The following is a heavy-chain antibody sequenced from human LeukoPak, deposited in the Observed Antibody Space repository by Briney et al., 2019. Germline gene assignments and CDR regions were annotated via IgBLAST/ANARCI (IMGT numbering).Heavy chain of an antibody. CDR2: TRNKANSYTT. V-gene: IGHV3-72*01. J-gene: IGHJ6*03. CDR3: ARGMRGDGYNYSYYYYYMDV. Sequence: GGSLRLSCAASGFTFSDHYMDWVRQAPGKGLEWVGRTRNKANSYTTEYAASVKGRFTISRDDSKNSLYLQMNSLKTEDTAVYYCARGMRGDGYNYSYYYYYMDVWGKGTTVTISS. CDR1: GFTFSDHY. D-gene: IGHD5-24*01.